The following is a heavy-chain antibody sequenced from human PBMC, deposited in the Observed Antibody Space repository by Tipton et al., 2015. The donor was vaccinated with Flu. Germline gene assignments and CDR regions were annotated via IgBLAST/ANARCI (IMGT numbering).Heavy chain of an antibody. Sequence: TLSLTCTVSGGSISSYYWSWIRQPAGKGLEWIGRIYTSGSTNYNPSLKSRVTISVDTSKNQFSLKLSSVTAADTAVYYCARGFPRFDFGVVVLNYYYYYMDVWGKGTTVTVSS. CDR1: GGSISSYY. D-gene: IGHD3-3*01. V-gene: IGHV4-4*07. CDR3: ARGFPRFDFGVVVLNYYYYYMDV. J-gene: IGHJ6*03. CDR2: IYTSGST.